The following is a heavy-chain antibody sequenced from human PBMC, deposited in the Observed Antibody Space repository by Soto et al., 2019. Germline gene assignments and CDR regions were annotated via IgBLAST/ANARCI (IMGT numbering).Heavy chain of an antibody. Sequence: QVQLQESGPGLVKPSQTLSLTCTVSGGSISSGGYYWSWIRQHPGKGLEWIGYFYYSGSTYYNPSLKSRVTISVATSKNQFSLKLSSVTAADTAVYYCARAYGGNSEDWFDPWGQGTLVTVSS. D-gene: IGHD4-17*01. CDR3: ARAYGGNSEDWFDP. V-gene: IGHV4-31*03. CDR1: GGSISSGGYY. J-gene: IGHJ5*02. CDR2: FYYSGST.